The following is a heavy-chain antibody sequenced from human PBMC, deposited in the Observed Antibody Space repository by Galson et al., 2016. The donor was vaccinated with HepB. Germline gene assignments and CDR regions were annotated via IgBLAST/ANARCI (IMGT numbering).Heavy chain of an antibody. CDR1: GGSISSGDYY. J-gene: IGHJ4*02. D-gene: IGHD3-22*01. V-gene: IGHV4-30-4*01. Sequence: TLSLTCTVSGGSISSGDYYWSWIRQPPGKGLEWIGYIYNNGSTYYNPSLKSRVTILLDTSKNQFSLKLSSVTAADTAVFYCASLLYDSSALGYWGQGTLVTVSS. CDR3: ASLLYDSSALGY. CDR2: IYNNGST.